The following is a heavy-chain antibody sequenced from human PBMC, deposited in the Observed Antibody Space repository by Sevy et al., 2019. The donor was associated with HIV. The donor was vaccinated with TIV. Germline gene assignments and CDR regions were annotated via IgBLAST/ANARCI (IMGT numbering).Heavy chain of an antibody. CDR2: ISAYNGNT. J-gene: IGHJ3*02. CDR1: GYTFTSYG. D-gene: IGHD3-22*01. CDR3: AARYYYDSSGYYDDAFDI. Sequence: ASVKVSCKASGYTFTSYGISWVRQAPGQGLEWMGWISAYNGNTNYAQKLQGRVTMTTDTSTSTACMELRSLRSDDTAVYYCAARYYYDSSGYYDDAFDIWGQGTMVTVSS. V-gene: IGHV1-18*01.